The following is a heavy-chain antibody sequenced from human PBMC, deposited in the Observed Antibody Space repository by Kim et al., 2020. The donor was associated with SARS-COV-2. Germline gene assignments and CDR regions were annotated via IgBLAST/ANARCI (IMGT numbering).Heavy chain of an antibody. V-gene: IGHV1-18*04. Sequence: ASVKVSCKASGYTFTSYGISWVRQAPGQGLEWMGWISAYNGNTNYAQKLQGRVTMTTDTSTSTAYMELRSLRSDDTAVYYCARNPEAFIAVAGTVHFDYWGQGTLVTVSS. CDR2: ISAYNGNT. D-gene: IGHD6-19*01. CDR3: ARNPEAFIAVAGTVHFDY. CDR1: GYTFTSYG. J-gene: IGHJ4*02.